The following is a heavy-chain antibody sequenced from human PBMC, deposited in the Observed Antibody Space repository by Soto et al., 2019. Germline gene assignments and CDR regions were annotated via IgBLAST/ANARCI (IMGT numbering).Heavy chain of an antibody. J-gene: IGHJ6*03. CDR3: ASRYCSGGSCSPPPPYMDV. CDR2: INHSGST. V-gene: IGHV4-34*01. Sequence: QAQLQQWGAGLLKPSETLSLTCAVYGGSFSGYYWSWIRQPPGKGLEWIGEINHSGSTNYNPSLKSRVTISVDTSKNQFSLKLSSVTAADTAVYYCASRYCSGGSCSPPPPYMDVWGKGTTVTVSS. D-gene: IGHD2-15*01. CDR1: GGSFSGYY.